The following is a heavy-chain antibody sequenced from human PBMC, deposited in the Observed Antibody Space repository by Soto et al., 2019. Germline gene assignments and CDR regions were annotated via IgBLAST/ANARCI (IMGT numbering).Heavy chain of an antibody. D-gene: IGHD3-3*01. J-gene: IGHJ6*02. Sequence: ASVKVSCKASGYTFTSYGLSWVRQAPGQGLEWMGWISAYNGNTNYAQKLQGRVTMTTDTSTSTAYMELRSLRSDDTAVYYCARDHYDFWSGYYKFGYYYYGMDVWGQGTTVTVSS. CDR1: GYTFTSYG. CDR3: ARDHYDFWSGYYKFGYYYYGMDV. CDR2: ISAYNGNT. V-gene: IGHV1-18*01.